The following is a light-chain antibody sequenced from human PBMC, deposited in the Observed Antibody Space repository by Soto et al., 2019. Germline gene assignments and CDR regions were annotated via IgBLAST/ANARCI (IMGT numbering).Light chain of an antibody. V-gene: IGLV1-40*01. CDR3: CSYAGHSTYV. Sequence: QSVLTQPPSVSGAPGQRVTISCTGNNSNIGAGSGVNWYQQFPNRAPKLLIYANTHRPSGVPDRFSGSTSATSASLAITGLQADDEADYYCCSYAGHSTYVFAAGTKLTVL. CDR2: ANT. CDR1: NSNIGAGSG. J-gene: IGLJ1*01.